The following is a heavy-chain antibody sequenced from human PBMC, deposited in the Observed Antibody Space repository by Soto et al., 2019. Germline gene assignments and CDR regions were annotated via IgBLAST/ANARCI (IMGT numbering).Heavy chain of an antibody. CDR1: GVSVSSVRFY. Sequence: PSETLSLTCSVSGVSVSSVRFYWSWIRQPPWKGLEWIGFIYNTETFNYNPSLKSRVTLSVDASKHQFSLKLSSVTAADTAVYYCARVPLRYSSSHNFDSWGQGALVTVSS. D-gene: IGHD6-19*01. CDR2: IYNTETF. J-gene: IGHJ4*02. V-gene: IGHV4-61*01. CDR3: ARVPLRYSSSHNFDS.